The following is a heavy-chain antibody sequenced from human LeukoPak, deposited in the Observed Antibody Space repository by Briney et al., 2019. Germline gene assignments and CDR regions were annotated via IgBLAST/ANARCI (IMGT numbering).Heavy chain of an antibody. Sequence: GSLRLSCAASGFTFSSYSMNWVRQAPGKGLEWVSYISSSSSTIYYADSVKGRFTISRDNAKNSLYLQMNSLRAEDTAVYYCARSGSGDFWSDKRDYDAFDIWGQGTMVTVSS. V-gene: IGHV3-48*04. J-gene: IGHJ3*02. D-gene: IGHD3-3*01. CDR1: GFTFSSYS. CDR2: ISSSSSTI. CDR3: ARSGSGDFWSDKRDYDAFDI.